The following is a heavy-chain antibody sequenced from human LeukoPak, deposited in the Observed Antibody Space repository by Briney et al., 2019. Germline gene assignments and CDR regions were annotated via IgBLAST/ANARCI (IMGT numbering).Heavy chain of an antibody. CDR1: GGSFSGYS. D-gene: IGHD5-24*01. CDR2: INRSGTT. V-gene: IGHV4-34*01. Sequence: SETLSLTCAVHGGSFSGYSWHWIRKSPGKGLEWIGEINRSGTTNYNESLKSRVTMSVDTSKIQFSLNLDSVTAADTAVYYCARINGYNLDYWGQGTLVTVSS. J-gene: IGHJ4*02. CDR3: ARINGYNLDY.